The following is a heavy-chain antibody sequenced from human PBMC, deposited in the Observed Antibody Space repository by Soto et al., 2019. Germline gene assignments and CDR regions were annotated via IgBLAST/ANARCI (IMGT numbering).Heavy chain of an antibody. D-gene: IGHD3-3*01. V-gene: IGHV1-69*13. CDR1: GGTFSSYA. CDR3: ARLCTLRFLEWLLERWFDP. Sequence: SVKVSCKASGGTFSSYAISWVRQAPGQGLEWMGGIIPIFGTANYAQKFQGRVTITADESTSTAYMELSSLRSEDTAVYYCARLCTLRFLEWLLERWFDPWGQGTLVTVS. CDR2: IIPIFGTA. J-gene: IGHJ5*02.